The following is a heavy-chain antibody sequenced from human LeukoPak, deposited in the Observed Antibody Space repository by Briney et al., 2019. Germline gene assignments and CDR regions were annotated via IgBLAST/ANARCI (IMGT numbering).Heavy chain of an antibody. D-gene: IGHD6-19*01. CDR1: GDSISRYF. J-gene: IGHJ5*02. Sequence: DPSETLSLTCTVSGDSISRYFWSWVRRPAGKGLEWIGRIYATGNTNYNPSLQSRITLSLDMSKNQFFLKMNSLTAADTAVYYCAGGALAGASSWFDPWGQGTLVTVSS. CDR2: IYATGNT. V-gene: IGHV4-4*07. CDR3: AGGALAGASSWFDP.